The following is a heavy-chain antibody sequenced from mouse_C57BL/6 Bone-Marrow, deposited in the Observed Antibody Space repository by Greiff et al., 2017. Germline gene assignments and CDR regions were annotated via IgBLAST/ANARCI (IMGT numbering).Heavy chain of an antibody. CDR2: IDPADSYT. Sequence: QVQLQQPGAELVMPGASVKLSCKASGYTFTSYWMHWVKQRPGQGLEWIGEIDPADSYTNYNQKFKGKSTLTVDKSSSTAYMQLSSLTSEDSAVYYCARGAYWGQGTLVTGSA. J-gene: IGHJ3*01. V-gene: IGHV1-69*01. CDR3: ARGAY. CDR1: GYTFTSYW.